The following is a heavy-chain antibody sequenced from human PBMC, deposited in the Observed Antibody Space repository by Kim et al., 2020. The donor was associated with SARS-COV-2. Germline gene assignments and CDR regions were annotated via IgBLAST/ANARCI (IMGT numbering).Heavy chain of an antibody. Sequence: ASVKVSCKASGYTFTSYAMHWVRQAPGQRLEWMGWINAGNGNTKYSQKFQGRVTITRDTSASTAYMELSSLRSEDTAVYYCARDSRESMRYFDWLLSTHNWFDPWGQGTMVTVSS. CDR1: GYTFTSYA. V-gene: IGHV1-3*01. CDR3: ARDSRESMRYFDWLLSTHNWFDP. CDR2: INAGNGNT. J-gene: IGHJ5*02. D-gene: IGHD3-9*01.